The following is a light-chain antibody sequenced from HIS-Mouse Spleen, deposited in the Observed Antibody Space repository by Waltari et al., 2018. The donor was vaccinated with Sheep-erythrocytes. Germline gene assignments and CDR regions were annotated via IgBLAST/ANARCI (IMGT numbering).Light chain of an antibody. J-gene: IGLJ1*01. CDR3: CSYAGSYNHV. CDR1: SSDVGGYNY. V-gene: IGLV2-8*01. Sequence: QSALTQPPSASGSPGQSVTISCTGTSSDVGGYNYVSWYQQPPGKAPKLMIYEVSKRPSGVPDLFSASKSGNTASLTISGLQAEDEADYYCCSYAGSYNHVFATGTKVTVL. CDR2: EVS.